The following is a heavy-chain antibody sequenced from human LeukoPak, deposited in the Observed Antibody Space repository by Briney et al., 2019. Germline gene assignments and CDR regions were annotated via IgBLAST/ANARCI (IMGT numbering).Heavy chain of an antibody. J-gene: IGHJ4*02. V-gene: IGHV3-48*03. Sequence: QPGGSLRLSCSASEFTFSSYEMNWVRQAPGKGLEWVSYISGGGETTLYADSVKGRFTIPRDNAKKSLYLQMNSLRAEDTAVYYCARDSPGYLAYDSWGQGTLVTVSS. D-gene: IGHD1-1*01. CDR2: ISGGGETT. CDR3: ARDSPGYLAYDS. CDR1: EFTFSSYE.